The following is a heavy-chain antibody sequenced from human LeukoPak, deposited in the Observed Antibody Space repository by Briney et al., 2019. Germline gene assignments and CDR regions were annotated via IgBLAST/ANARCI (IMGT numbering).Heavy chain of an antibody. J-gene: IGHJ4*02. V-gene: IGHV3-30*18. CDR3: AKDVQLWLLFGWFYFDY. CDR1: GFTFRSYG. Sequence: GGSLRLSCAASGFTFRSYGMHWVRQAPGKGLEWVAVISYDGSNKYYADSVKGRFTISRDNSKNTLYLQMNSLRAEDTAVYYCAKDVQLWLLFGWFYFDYWGQGTLVTVSS. CDR2: ISYDGSNK. D-gene: IGHD5-18*01.